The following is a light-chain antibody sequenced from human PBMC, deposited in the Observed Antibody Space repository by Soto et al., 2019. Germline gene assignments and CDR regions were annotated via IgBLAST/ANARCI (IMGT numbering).Light chain of an antibody. CDR3: QQYGALPPT. V-gene: IGKV3-20*01. CDR1: QTVSNTY. J-gene: IGKJ4*01. Sequence: EIVLTQFPGALSLSPGERVTLSCRASQTVSNTYLAWYQQKSGQAPKFLIYGASNRATGIPDRFSGSGSGTDFTLTISRLEPEDFAVYYCQQYGALPPTFGGGTKVDI. CDR2: GAS.